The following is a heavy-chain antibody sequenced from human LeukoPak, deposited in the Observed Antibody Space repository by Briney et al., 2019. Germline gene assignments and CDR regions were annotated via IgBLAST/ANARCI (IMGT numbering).Heavy chain of an antibody. CDR3: ARSLWFGESDYFDY. V-gene: IGHV1-69*05. D-gene: IGHD3-10*01. CDR1: GGTFSSYA. Sequence: ASVKVSCKASGGTFSSYAISWVRQAPGQGLEWMGGIIPIFGTANYAQKFQGRVTITTDESTSTAYMELSSLRSGDTAVYYCARSLWFGESDYFDYWGQGTLVTVSS. CDR2: IIPIFGTA. J-gene: IGHJ4*02.